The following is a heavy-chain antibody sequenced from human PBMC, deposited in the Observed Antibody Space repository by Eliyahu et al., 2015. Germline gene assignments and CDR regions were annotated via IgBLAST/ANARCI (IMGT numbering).Heavy chain of an antibody. CDR1: GGTFNNYA. Sequence: VVKKPGSSVRVSCKASGGTFNNYAISWVRQAPGQGLEWMGGVTPLFDKPKYAQKFQGRVTISADKSTSTVYMELSSLRAEDTALYYCVRDMGGGNFYFYYWGQGTLVIVSS. D-gene: IGHD1-7*01. V-gene: IGHV1-69*06. CDR2: VTPLFDKP. J-gene: IGHJ4*02. CDR3: VRDMGGGNFYFYY.